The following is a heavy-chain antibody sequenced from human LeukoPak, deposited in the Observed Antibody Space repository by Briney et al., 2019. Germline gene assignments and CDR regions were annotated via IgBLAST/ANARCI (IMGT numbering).Heavy chain of an antibody. Sequence: SETLSLTCTVPGGSISSGGYYWTWIRQHPGKGLEWIGYIYYSGSTYYNPSLKSRVTISVDTSKNQFSLKLSSVTAADTAVYYCARGTTTVTNYYFDYWGQGTLVTVSS. D-gene: IGHD4-17*01. CDR3: ARGTTTVTNYYFDY. CDR1: GGSISSGGYY. V-gene: IGHV4-31*03. J-gene: IGHJ4*02. CDR2: IYYSGST.